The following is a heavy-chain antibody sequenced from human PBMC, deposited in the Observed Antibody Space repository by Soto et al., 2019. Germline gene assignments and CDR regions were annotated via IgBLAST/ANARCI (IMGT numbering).Heavy chain of an antibody. V-gene: IGHV3-23*01. J-gene: IGHJ4*02. Sequence: PGGSLRLSCAASGFTFSSYAMSWVRQAPGKGLEWVSAISGSGGSTYYADSVKGRFTISRDNSKNTLYLQMNSLRAEDTAVYYCAKNPTGGFDMITFGGVIVKYYYFDYWGQGTLVTVSS. CDR2: ISGSGGST. CDR1: GFTFSSYA. D-gene: IGHD3-16*02. CDR3: AKNPTGGFDMITFGGVIVKYYYFDY.